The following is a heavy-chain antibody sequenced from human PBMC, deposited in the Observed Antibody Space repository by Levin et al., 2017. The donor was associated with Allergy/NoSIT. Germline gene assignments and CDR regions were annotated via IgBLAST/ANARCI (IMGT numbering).Heavy chain of an antibody. V-gene: IGHV1-18*04. Sequence: GESLKISCRASGYSFTAYGINWVRQAPGQGLEWMGWISGYNGNTIYSRSLQDRFTMTRDTSTNTAYMDLRSLRSEDTAVYFCARFPMTEVVDNPFDIWGQGTRVTVSS. CDR2: ISGYNGNT. CDR3: ARFPMTEVVDNPFDI. J-gene: IGHJ3*02. CDR1: GYSFTAYG. D-gene: IGHD3-22*01.